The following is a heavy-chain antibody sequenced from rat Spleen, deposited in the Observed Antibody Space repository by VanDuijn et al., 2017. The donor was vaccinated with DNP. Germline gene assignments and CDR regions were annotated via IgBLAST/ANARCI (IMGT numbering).Heavy chain of an antibody. J-gene: IGHJ3*01. CDR2: ITYSGGST. CDR1: GFTFSKSD. Sequence: EVQMVESGGGLVQPGRSLKLSCAASGFTFSKSDMAWVRQAPTKGLEWVASITYSGGSTYYRDSVKGRFTISRDNAKSTLYLQMDSLRSEDTATYYCTTRPILRVPFAYWGQGTLVTVSS. V-gene: IGHV5-20*01. D-gene: IGHD1-7*01. CDR3: TTRPILRVPFAY.